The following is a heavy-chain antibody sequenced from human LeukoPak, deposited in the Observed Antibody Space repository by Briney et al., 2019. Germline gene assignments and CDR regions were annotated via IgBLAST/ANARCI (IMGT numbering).Heavy chain of an antibody. Sequence: PPETLSLTCTVSGGSISSYYWSWIRQPPGKGLEWIGYIYYSGSTNYNPSLKSRVTISVDTSKNQFSLKLSSVTAADTAVYYCARLLGQLWYPSYPYYYGMDVWGQGTTVTVSS. CDR2: IYYSGST. CDR1: GGSISSYY. V-gene: IGHV4-59*01. CDR3: ARLLGQLWYPSYPYYYGMDV. J-gene: IGHJ6*02. D-gene: IGHD5-18*01.